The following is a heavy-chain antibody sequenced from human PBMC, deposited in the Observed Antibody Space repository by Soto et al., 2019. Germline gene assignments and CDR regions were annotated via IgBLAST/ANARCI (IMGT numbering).Heavy chain of an antibody. V-gene: IGHV3-30-3*01. J-gene: IGHJ4*02. CDR3: ARDRSSSWLFQDY. Sequence: QVQLVESGGGVVQPGRSLRLSCAASGFTFSSYAMHWVRQAPGKGLEWVAVISYDGSNKYYAASVKGRFTISRDNSKNKLYLQLNSLRAEDTAVYYCARDRSSSWLFQDYGGQGTLVTVSS. D-gene: IGHD6-13*01. CDR1: GFTFSSYA. CDR2: ISYDGSNK.